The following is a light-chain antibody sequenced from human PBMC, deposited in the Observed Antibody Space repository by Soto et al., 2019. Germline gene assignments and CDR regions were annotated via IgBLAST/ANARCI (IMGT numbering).Light chain of an antibody. V-gene: IGLV2-14*01. CDR2: GVS. CDR1: SSDVGGYDY. J-gene: IGLJ1*01. CDR3: SSYTSTTTYV. Sequence: SALTQPASVSGSPGQSITISCTGTSSDVGGYDYVSWYQQHPGKAPKLMISGVSNRPSGVSSRFSGSKSGNTASLTISGLQAEDEADYYCSSYTSTTTYVFGTGTKLTVL.